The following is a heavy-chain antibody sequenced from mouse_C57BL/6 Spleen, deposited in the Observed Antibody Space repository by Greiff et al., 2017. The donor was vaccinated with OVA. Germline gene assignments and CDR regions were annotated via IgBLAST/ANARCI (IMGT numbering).Heavy chain of an antibody. J-gene: IGHJ1*03. Sequence: EVKLMESEGGLVQPGSSMKLSCTASGFTFSDYYMAWVRQVPEKGLEWVANINYDGSSTYYLDSLKSRFIISRDNAKNILYLQMSSLKSEDTATYYCARATVVESYWYFDVWGTGTTVTVSS. CDR2: INYDGSST. CDR1: GFTFSDYY. CDR3: ARATVVESYWYFDV. D-gene: IGHD1-1*01. V-gene: IGHV5-16*01.